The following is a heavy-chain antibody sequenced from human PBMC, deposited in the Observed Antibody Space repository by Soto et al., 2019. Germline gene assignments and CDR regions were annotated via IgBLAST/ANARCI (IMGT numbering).Heavy chain of an antibody. Sequence: QVQLVESGGGVVQPGRSLRLSCAASGFTNSTYGMHWVRQAPGKGLEWVAVISYDGTYKYYIDSVKGRFTISRDNSKNTLYLQMNSLSTEDTAVYYSASGLGYSDYDDDYSGQGTLVTVSS. D-gene: IGHD5-12*01. V-gene: IGHV3-30*03. CDR1: GFTNSTYG. CDR2: ISYDGTYK. CDR3: ASGLGYSDYDDDY. J-gene: IGHJ4*02.